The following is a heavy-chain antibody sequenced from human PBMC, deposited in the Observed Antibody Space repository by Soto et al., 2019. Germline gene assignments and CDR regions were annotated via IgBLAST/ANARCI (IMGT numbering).Heavy chain of an antibody. D-gene: IGHD1-26*01. CDR1: GYTFSAYY. Sequence: GASVNVSCKTSGYTFSAYYVHWARRAPGRGFQWLGWINPSNEITTFSEFFQGRITMTRDTSTNTVHMELNRLTYDDTAVYYCMRGGWGDSPIDYWGQGTQVTVSS. J-gene: IGHJ4*02. CDR2: INPSNEIT. CDR3: MRGGWGDSPIDY. V-gene: IGHV1-2*02.